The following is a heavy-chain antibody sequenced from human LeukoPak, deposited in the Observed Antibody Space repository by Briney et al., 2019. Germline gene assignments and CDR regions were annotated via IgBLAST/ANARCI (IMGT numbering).Heavy chain of an antibody. Sequence: SGGSLRLSCAASGFIFSDYYMDWVRQAPGKGLEWVGRTRNKANSYTTHYAASVKGRFTISRDDSKNSLYLQMNSLKTEDTAVYYCAAWDYHDSSGYYSDYWGQGTLVTVSS. D-gene: IGHD3-22*01. CDR1: GFIFSDYY. CDR3: AAWDYHDSSGYYSDY. J-gene: IGHJ4*02. CDR2: TRNKANSYTT. V-gene: IGHV3-72*01.